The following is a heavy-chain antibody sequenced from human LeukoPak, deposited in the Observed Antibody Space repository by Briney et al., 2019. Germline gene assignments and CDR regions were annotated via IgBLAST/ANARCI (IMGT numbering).Heavy chain of an antibody. CDR1: GYTFNTYG. CDR3: LRDAQRPRLTPDY. D-gene: IGHD6-25*01. J-gene: IGHJ4*02. Sequence: GDSVKVSCKASGYTFNTYGISWVRQAPGQGLEWMGWISTYNGDVNYVRSLQGRVTLTTDTSTSTAYMELMSLRSDDTAVYYCLRDAQRPRLTPDYWGQGTLVTVSS. V-gene: IGHV1-18*01. CDR2: ISTYNGDV.